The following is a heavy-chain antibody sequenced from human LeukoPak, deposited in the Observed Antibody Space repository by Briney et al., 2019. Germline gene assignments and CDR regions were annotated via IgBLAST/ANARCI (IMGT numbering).Heavy chain of an antibody. CDR1: GFSFSTYD. D-gene: IGHD4-23*01. J-gene: IGHJ4*02. Sequence: GGSLRLACAASGFSFSTYDMHWVRQAPGKGLEWVAVISSDGSHKYWADSVKGRFTISRDNSENTVYLQMNSLRAEDTAVYYCARARGLGNGGHFDSWGQGTLVTVSS. CDR2: ISSDGSHK. V-gene: IGHV3-30*03. CDR3: ARARGLGNGGHFDS.